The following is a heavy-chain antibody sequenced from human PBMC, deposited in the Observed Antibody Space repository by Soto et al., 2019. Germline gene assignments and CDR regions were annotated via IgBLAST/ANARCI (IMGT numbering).Heavy chain of an antibody. D-gene: IGHD2-15*01. CDR1: GFTFSSYG. Sequence: QVQLVESGGGVVQPGRSLRLSCAASGFTFSSYGMHWVRQAPGKGLEWVAVIWYDGSNKYYADSVKGRFTISRDNSKNRXFLQMNSLRAEDTAVYYCARVGSYCSGGSCYSGLDYWGQGTLVTVSS. CDR2: IWYDGSNK. V-gene: IGHV3-33*01. J-gene: IGHJ4*02. CDR3: ARVGSYCSGGSCYSGLDY.